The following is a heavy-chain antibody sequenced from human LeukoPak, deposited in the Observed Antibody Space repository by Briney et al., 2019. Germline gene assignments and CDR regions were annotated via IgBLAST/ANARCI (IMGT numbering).Heavy chain of an antibody. V-gene: IGHV3-66*01. J-gene: IGHJ5*02. CDR2: IYDGGST. Sequence: GGSLRLSCAASGITISSNHMSWVRQAPGKGLEWVSVIYDGGSTYYADSVKGRFIISRDNSKNTLYLEMNSLRAEDTAVYYCARFYGVPDGWFDPWGQGTLVTVSS. D-gene: IGHD4-17*01. CDR1: GITISSNH. CDR3: ARFYGVPDGWFDP.